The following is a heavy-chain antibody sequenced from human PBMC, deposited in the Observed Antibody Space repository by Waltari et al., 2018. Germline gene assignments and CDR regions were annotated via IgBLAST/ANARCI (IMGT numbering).Heavy chain of an antibody. CDR2: IIHTRVT. D-gene: IGHD4-17*01. V-gene: IGHV4-39*01. CDR1: GGSLTSDNYY. J-gene: IGHJ3*02. Sequence: QVQLQESGPGLVEVSETLSLTCTVSGGSLTSDNYYWGWVRQSPGKGLEWIGSIIHTRVTYNNPALTSRATIAVHTSKNQFFLNLTCVTAADTAVYFCAMPHWTVVNDYGDPGAFAIWGPGTPVTVS. CDR3: AMPHWTVVNDYGDPGAFAI.